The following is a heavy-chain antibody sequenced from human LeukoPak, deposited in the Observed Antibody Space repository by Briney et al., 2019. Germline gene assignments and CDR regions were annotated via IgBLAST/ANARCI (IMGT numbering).Heavy chain of an antibody. V-gene: IGHV4-34*01. CDR1: GGSFSDYY. D-gene: IGHD3-3*01. CDR3: ASSSDYDFLGGP. J-gene: IGHJ4*02. CDR2: INHSGIT. Sequence: WETLSLTCAVYGGSFSDYYLIWIRQPPGQGLEWIGEINHSGITSYNASIKSRVTISTDTSKNQFSLKVNSMTAADTAVYYCASSSDYDFLGGPWAQGTRVTVSS.